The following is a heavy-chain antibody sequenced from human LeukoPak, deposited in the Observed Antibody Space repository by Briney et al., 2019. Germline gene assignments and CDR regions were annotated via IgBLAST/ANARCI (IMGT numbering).Heavy chain of an antibody. V-gene: IGHV1-18*04. D-gene: IGHD3-10*01. CDR1: AYSFTGYY. CDR2: INPNSGNT. Sequence: ASVQVSCKASAYSFTGYYMHWVRQAPGQGLEWMGWINPNSGNTNYAQKLQGRVTMTTDTSTSTAYMELRSLRSDDTAVYYCARDYMERATMVRGVIIDWGQGTLVTVSS. J-gene: IGHJ4*02. CDR3: ARDYMERATMVRGVIID.